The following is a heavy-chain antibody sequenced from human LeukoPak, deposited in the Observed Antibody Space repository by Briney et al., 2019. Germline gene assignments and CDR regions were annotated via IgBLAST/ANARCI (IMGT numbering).Heavy chain of an antibody. CDR3: AGGDSSGWTDFDY. J-gene: IGHJ4*02. CDR1: GGSISSFY. Sequence: SETLSLTCTVSGGSISSFYWSWIRQPPGKGLEWIGFISYRGSTNYNPSLKSRVTISLATSKKQFSLRLSSVTAADTAVFYCAGGDSSGWTDFDYWGQGTLVTVSS. CDR2: ISYRGST. V-gene: IGHV4-59*08. D-gene: IGHD6-19*01.